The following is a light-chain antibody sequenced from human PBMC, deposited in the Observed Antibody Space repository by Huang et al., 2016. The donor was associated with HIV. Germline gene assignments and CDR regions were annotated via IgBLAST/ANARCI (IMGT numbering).Light chain of an antibody. J-gene: IGKJ4*01. Sequence: DIVMTQSPDSLAVSLGERATINCKSSQSVSNSSNNKNYLAWYQQKPGQPPKRLIYGAAARESGVPDRFSGSGSGTDFTLIISSLQAEDVAVYYCQQYYNIPSLTFGGGTKVEIK. CDR3: QQYYNIPSLT. CDR1: QSVSNSSNNKNY. V-gene: IGKV4-1*01. CDR2: GAA.